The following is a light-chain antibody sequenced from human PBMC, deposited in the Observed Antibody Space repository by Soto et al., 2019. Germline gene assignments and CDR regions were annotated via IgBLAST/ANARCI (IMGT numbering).Light chain of an antibody. V-gene: IGKV3-15*01. CDR3: QQYNNWPSGT. CDR1: QSVSSN. Sequence: EIVMTQSPATLSLSPGERATLSCRASQSVSSNLSWYQQKPGQAPSLLIYGATTRATGIPARFSGSGSGTEFTLTISSLQSEDFAVYYCQQYNNWPSGTFGQGTKVEIK. J-gene: IGKJ1*01. CDR2: GAT.